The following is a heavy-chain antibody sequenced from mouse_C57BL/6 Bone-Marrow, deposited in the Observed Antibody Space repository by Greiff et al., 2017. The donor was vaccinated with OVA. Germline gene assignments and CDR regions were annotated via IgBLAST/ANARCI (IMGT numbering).Heavy chain of an antibody. CDR1: GYTFTDYY. D-gene: IGHD1-1*01. Sequence: EVQLQESGPVLVKPGASVKMSCKASGYTFTDYYMNWVKQSHGKSLEWIGVINPYNGGTSYNQKFKGKATLTVDKSSSTAYMELNSLTSEDSAVYYCARELLRFDYWGQGTTLTVSS. J-gene: IGHJ2*01. V-gene: IGHV1-19*01. CDR2: INPYNGGT. CDR3: ARELLRFDY.